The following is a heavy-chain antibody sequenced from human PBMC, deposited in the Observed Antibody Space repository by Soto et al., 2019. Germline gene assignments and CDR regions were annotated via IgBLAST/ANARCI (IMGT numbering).Heavy chain of an antibody. CDR1: GGSISSYY. CDR2: IYTSGST. V-gene: IGHV4-4*07. CDR3: ARACSSNSCYDVFDY. D-gene: IGHD2-2*01. J-gene: IGHJ4*02. Sequence: SETLSLTCTVSGGSISSYYWSWIRQPAGKGLEWIGRIYTSGSTNYNPSLKSRVTMPVDTSKNQFSLKLSSVTAADTAVYYCARACSSNSCYDVFDYWGQGTLVTVPS.